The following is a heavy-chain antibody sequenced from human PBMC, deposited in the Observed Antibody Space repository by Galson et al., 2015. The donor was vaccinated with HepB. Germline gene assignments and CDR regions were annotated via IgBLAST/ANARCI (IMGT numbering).Heavy chain of an antibody. Sequence: SLRLSCAASGFTVSSHYMSWVRQAPGKGLEWVSVIYSGGSTYYADSVRGRFTISRDNSKNTLYLQMNSLRAEDTAVYYCASDSSGQVYFDYWGQGTLVTVSS. CDR2: IYSGGST. V-gene: IGHV3-66*01. D-gene: IGHD6-19*01. CDR1: GFTVSSHY. CDR3: ASDSSGQVYFDY. J-gene: IGHJ4*02.